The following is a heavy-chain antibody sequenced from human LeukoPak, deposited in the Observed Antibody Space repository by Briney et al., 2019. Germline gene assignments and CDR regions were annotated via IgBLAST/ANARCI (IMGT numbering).Heavy chain of an antibody. CDR3: AREYCSSTSCEEDY. V-gene: IGHV3-21*01. CDR1: GFTFSSYS. D-gene: IGHD2-2*01. J-gene: IGHJ4*02. CDR2: ISSSSSYI. Sequence: GGSLRLSCAASGFTFSSYSMNWVRQAPGKGLEWVSSISSSSSYIYYADSVKGRFTISRDNAENSLYLQMNSLRAEGTAVYYCAREYCSSTSCEEDYWGQGTLVTVSS.